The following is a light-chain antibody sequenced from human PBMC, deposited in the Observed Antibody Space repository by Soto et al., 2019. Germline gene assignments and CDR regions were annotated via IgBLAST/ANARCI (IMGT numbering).Light chain of an antibody. CDR3: QQYNSYYT. V-gene: IGKV1-5*03. Sequence: DIQMTQSPSTLSASVGDRVTITCRASQSISSWLAWYQQKPGKAPKLLIYKASSLESGVPSRFSGSGSGTEFTLTISSLQPDDVATYYYQQYNSYYTLGQGTKLEIK. J-gene: IGKJ2*01. CDR2: KAS. CDR1: QSISSW.